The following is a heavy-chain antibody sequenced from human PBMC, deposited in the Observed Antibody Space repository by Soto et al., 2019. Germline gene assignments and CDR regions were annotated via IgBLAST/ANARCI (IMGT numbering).Heavy chain of an antibody. D-gene: IGHD2-8*02. CDR2: IYHSGST. Sequence: QVQLPESGPGLVKPSQTLALTCTVSGASLSVGDYYWSWIRQPPGKGLEWIGYIYHSGSTYYNPSLKRRVKISLDTSKNQFSLNMTSVTGADTAVYNCARDVMKGLVAFDIWGQGALVTVSS. CDR3: ARDVMKGLVAFDI. CDR1: GASLSVGDYY. J-gene: IGHJ3*02. V-gene: IGHV4-30-4*01.